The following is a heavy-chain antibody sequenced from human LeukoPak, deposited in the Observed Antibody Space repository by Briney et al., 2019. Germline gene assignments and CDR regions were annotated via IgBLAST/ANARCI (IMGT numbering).Heavy chain of an antibody. V-gene: IGHV4-4*07. CDR2: SSPSGSS. J-gene: IGHJ6*02. CDR3: AREYYYGVDV. CDR1: NVSINDFF. Sequence: SETLSLICTVSNVSINDFFWSWIRQSPGKGLEWIGRSSPSGSSTSNPSLKSRITMSFDTSKNQFSLTLNSLTAADTAVYYCAREYYYGVDVWGQGTTVTVSS.